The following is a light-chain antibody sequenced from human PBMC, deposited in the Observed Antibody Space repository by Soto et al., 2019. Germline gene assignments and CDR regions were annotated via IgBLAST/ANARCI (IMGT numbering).Light chain of an antibody. CDR3: QQYNTYSQT. V-gene: IGKV1-5*01. J-gene: IGKJ1*01. CDR1: QTISSS. Sequence: DIQMTQSPSTLSGSVGDRVTITCRASQTISSSLAWYQQKPGKAPKLLIYGASSLERGVPSRFSGSGSGTEFTLSISSLQPDDFATYYCQQYNTYSQTFGQGTKVDIK. CDR2: GAS.